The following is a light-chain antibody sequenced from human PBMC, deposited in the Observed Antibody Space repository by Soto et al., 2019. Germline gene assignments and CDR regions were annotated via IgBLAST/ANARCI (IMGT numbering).Light chain of an antibody. J-gene: IGKJ1*01. CDR3: QQYTNTNNPWM. Sequence: DIQMTQSPSTLSASVGDRVTIPFRASQTISTWMAWYQQKPGKAPKLLVYDASTLQSGVASRFSGSGSGTEFTLIISGLQPDDSATYYCQQYTNTNNPWMFGQGTKVDIK. CDR2: DAS. V-gene: IGKV1-5*01. CDR1: QTISTW.